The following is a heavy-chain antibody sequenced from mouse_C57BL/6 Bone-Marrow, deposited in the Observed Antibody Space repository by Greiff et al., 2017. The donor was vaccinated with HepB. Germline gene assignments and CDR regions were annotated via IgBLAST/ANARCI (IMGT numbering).Heavy chain of an antibody. V-gene: IGHV5-4*01. CDR3: ARGQDSNYLLV. J-gene: IGHJ1*03. D-gene: IGHD2-5*01. Sequence: EVQRVESGGGLVKPGGSLKLSCAASGFTFSSYAMSWVRQTPEKRLEWVATISDGGSYTYYPDNVKGRFTISRDNAKNNLYLQMSHLKSEDTAMYYCARGQDSNYLLVWGTGTTVTVSS. CDR2: ISDGGSYT. CDR1: GFTFSSYA.